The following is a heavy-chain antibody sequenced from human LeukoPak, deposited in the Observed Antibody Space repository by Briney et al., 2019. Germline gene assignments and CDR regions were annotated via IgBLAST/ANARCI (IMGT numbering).Heavy chain of an antibody. V-gene: IGHV3-49*04. J-gene: IGHJ1*01. CDR1: GFIFGDYA. Sequence: TGRSLRLSCTASGFIFGDYAMSWVRQATGKGLEWVGFIRSKAYGGTTEYAASVKGRFTISRDDSKSIVYLQMTTLKTEDTAVYYCTRAAKYQLLRRTAEYLQHWGQGTLVTVSS. D-gene: IGHD2-2*01. CDR3: TRAAKYQLLRRTAEYLQH. CDR2: IRSKAYGGTT.